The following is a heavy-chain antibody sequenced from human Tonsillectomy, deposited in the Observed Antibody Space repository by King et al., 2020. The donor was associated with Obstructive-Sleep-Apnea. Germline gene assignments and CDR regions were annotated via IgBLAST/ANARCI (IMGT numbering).Heavy chain of an antibody. J-gene: IGHJ5*02. CDR1: GGSISSRNYY. Sequence: QLQESGPGLVKPSETLSLTCTVSGGSISSRNYYWGWIRQPPGEGLEWIGTIYYSGNSYYNPSLKSRVTISVDTSTNQISLKLSSVTAADTAVYYCAREWAAGPNLFDPWGQGTLVTVSS. D-gene: IGHD6-13*01. V-gene: IGHV4-39*07. CDR3: AREWAAGPNLFDP. CDR2: IYYSGNS.